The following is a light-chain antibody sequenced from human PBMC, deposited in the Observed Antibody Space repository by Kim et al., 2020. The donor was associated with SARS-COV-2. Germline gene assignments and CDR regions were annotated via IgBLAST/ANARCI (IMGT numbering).Light chain of an antibody. Sequence: ARGGTGLITCGEHNLRRKSVHLYQQKPGQAPILVIYFDTDRPSDIPERFSGSNSGNAATLTLSRVEAGDEADYYYHVWDTSSDHYVFGTGTKVTVL. CDR1: NLRRKS. V-gene: IGLV3-21*04. J-gene: IGLJ1*01. CDR2: FDT. CDR3: HVWDTSSDHYV.